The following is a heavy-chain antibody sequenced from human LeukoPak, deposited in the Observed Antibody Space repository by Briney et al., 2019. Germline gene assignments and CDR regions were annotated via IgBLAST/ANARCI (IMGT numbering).Heavy chain of an antibody. J-gene: IGHJ4*02. CDR3: ARTYSSSWLFDY. D-gene: IGHD6-13*01. V-gene: IGHV4-59*01. Sequence: RSQTLSLNCTFTHGSLISYYWSSIRQPPGKGLDWIGYIYYSESTNHNHSLKSRVTISVDTSKHQFSLKLSSVTAGDTAVYYCARTYSSSWLFDYWGQGTLVSVSS. CDR2: IYYSEST. CDR1: HGSLISYY.